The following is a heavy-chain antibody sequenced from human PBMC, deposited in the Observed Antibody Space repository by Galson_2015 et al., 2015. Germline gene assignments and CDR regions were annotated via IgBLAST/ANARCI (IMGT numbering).Heavy chain of an antibody. CDR1: GFSLSTSGMG. CDR3: AHLTTIFGVFNFFDD. Sequence: PALVKPTQPLTLTCSFSGFSLSTSGMGVGWIRQPPGKALEWLALIFWDDDKNYNPSLKTRLTVTKDTPKNQEVLTMTNMDPVDTATYYCAHLTTIFGVFNFFDDWGQGTLVTVSS. CDR2: IFWDDDK. D-gene: IGHD3-3*01. J-gene: IGHJ4*02. V-gene: IGHV2-5*02.